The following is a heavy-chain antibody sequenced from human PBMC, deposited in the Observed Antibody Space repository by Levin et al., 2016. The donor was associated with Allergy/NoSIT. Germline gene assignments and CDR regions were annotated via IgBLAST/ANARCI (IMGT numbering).Heavy chain of an antibody. V-gene: IGHV3-21*01. D-gene: IGHD3-9*01. Sequence: GESLKISCAASGFTFSSYSMNWVRQAPGKGLEWVSSISSSSSYIYYADSVKGRFTISRDNAKNSLYLQMNSLRAEDTAVYYCARDQRGYDILTGYYAPLDYWGQGTLVTVSS. CDR1: GFTFSSYS. CDR3: ARDQRGYDILTGYYAPLDY. J-gene: IGHJ4*02. CDR2: ISSSSSYI.